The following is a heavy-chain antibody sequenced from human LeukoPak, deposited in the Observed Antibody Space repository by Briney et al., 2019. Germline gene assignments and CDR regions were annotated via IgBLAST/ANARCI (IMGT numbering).Heavy chain of an antibody. Sequence: GGSLRPSCAASGLTFSSYSMSWVRQPPGKWLEWVSSIRSSSRYIYYADSVKGRFTISRDNAKNSLYLQMNSLRAEDTAVYYCARDQQLGYCSSTSCYPYYCYGMDVWGQGTTVTVSS. CDR3: ARDQQLGYCSSTSCYPYYCYGMDV. V-gene: IGHV3-21*01. J-gene: IGHJ6*02. CDR1: GLTFSSYS. CDR2: IRSSSRYI. D-gene: IGHD2-2*01.